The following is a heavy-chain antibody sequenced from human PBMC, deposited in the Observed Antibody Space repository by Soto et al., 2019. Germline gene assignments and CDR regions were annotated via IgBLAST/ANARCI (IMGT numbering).Heavy chain of an antibody. CDR2: ISSGSSNI. Sequence: PGGSLRLSCAASGFAFRRYNMNWVRQAPGKGLEWVASISSGSSNIYYADSVKGRFTISRDNAKNSLFLQMDSLRAEDSAVYYCAIAPVVAATFDFCGPAPLLTVS. CDR1: GFAFRRYN. J-gene: IGHJ4*02. D-gene: IGHD2-15*01. V-gene: IGHV3-21*01. CDR3: AIAPVVAATFDF.